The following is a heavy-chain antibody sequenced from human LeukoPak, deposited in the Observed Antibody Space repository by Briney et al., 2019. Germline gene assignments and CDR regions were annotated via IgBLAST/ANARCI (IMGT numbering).Heavy chain of an antibody. CDR1: GYPVNSFY. V-gene: IGHV1-46*02. CDR3: ARERPSSYYFDY. CDR2: IYPSGGSA. J-gene: IGHJ4*02. Sequence: ASVKVSCKASGYPVNSFYTHWVRQAPGQGLEWVGIIYPSGGSASFTQKFQGRVTMTRDTSTSTFYMELSSLRFEDTAVYFCARERPSSYYFDYWGQGTLVTVSS.